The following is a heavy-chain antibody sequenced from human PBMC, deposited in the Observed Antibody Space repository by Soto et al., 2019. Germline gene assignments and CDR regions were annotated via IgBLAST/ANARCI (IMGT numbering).Heavy chain of an antibody. J-gene: IGHJ4*02. Sequence: TLSLTCTVSGGSISSGGYYWSWIRQHPGKGLEWIGYIYYSGSTYYNPSLKSRVTISVDTSKNQFSLKLSSVTAADTAVYYCARSRESTSYCYFDYWGQGTLVTVSS. V-gene: IGHV4-31*03. CDR2: IYYSGST. CDR1: GGSISSGGYY. D-gene: IGHD1-26*01. CDR3: ARSRESTSYCYFDY.